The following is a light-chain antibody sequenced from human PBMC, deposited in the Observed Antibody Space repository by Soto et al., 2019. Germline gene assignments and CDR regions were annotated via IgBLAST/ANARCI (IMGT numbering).Light chain of an antibody. CDR2: STN. J-gene: IGLJ2*01. CDR3: VLYMGGGISV. Sequence: QTVVTQEPSVSVSPGGTVTLTCGLSSGSVSTNYYPSWYQQTPGQAPRTLIYSTNIRSSGVPDRFSGSILVNKAALTITGAQADDESDYYCVLYMGGGISVFGGGTKLTVL. CDR1: SGSVSTNYY. V-gene: IGLV8-61*01.